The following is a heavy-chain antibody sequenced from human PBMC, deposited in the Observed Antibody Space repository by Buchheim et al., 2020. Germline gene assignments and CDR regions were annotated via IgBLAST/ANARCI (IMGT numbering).Heavy chain of an antibody. CDR2: IWYDGSNK. V-gene: IGHV3-33*01. Sequence: QVQLVESGGGVVQPGRSLRLSCAASGFTFSSYGMHWVRQAPGKGLEWVAVIWYDGSNKYYADSVKGRFTISRDNSKNTLYLQMNSLRAEDTAVYYCAREGYCSSTSCYPNFDYWGQGTL. CDR1: GFTFSSYG. CDR3: AREGYCSSTSCYPNFDY. D-gene: IGHD2-2*01. J-gene: IGHJ4*02.